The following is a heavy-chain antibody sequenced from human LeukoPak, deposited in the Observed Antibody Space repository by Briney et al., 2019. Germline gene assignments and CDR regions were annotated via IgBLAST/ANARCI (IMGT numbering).Heavy chain of an antibody. D-gene: IGHD3-10*01. Sequence: GGSLRLSCAASGFVFSEYEMNWVRQAPGKGLEWISDISSGSSTTYYADSVKGRFTISRDNTKNSLYPQMNSLRAEDTAVYYCARLWFGGPFDSWGQGILVTVSS. CDR3: ARLWFGGPFDS. J-gene: IGHJ4*02. CDR2: ISSGSSTT. CDR1: GFVFSEYE. V-gene: IGHV3-48*03.